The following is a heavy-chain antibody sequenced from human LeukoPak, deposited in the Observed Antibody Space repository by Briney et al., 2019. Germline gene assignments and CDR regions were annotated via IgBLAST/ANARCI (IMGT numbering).Heavy chain of an antibody. J-gene: IGHJ4*02. CDR3: AGSSGYYSH. Sequence: SSETLSLTCAVYGGSFSGYYWSWIRQPPGKGLEWIGEINHSGSTNHNPSLKSRVTISVDTSKNQFSLKLSSVTAADTAVYYCAGSSGYYSHWGQGTLVTVSS. CDR2: INHSGST. V-gene: IGHV4-34*01. D-gene: IGHD3-22*01. CDR1: GGSFSGYY.